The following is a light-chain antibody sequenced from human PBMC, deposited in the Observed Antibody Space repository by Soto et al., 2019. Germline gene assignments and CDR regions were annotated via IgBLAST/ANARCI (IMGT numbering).Light chain of an antibody. V-gene: IGLV1-44*01. CDR2: GNY. J-gene: IGLJ3*02. CDR1: SSNIGRNA. Sequence: QLVLTQPPSASGTPGQRVTISCSGSSSNIGRNAVNWYQQLPGTVPKLLIYGNYQRPSGVPDRFSGSESATSASLAISGLQSEDEADYYCAAWDDSLKSWVFGGGTQLTVL. CDR3: AAWDDSLKSWV.